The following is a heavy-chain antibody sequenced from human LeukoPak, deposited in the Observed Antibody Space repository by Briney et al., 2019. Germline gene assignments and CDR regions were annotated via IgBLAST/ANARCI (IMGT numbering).Heavy chain of an antibody. CDR3: AREAPLLSDAFDI. D-gene: IGHD2-21*01. Sequence: SVKVSCKASGGTFSSYAISWVRQAPGQELEWMGGIIPIFGTANYAQKFQGRVTITADESTSTAYMELSSLRSEDTAVYYCAREAPLLSDAFDIWGQGTMVTVSS. CDR2: IIPIFGTA. CDR1: GGTFSSYA. V-gene: IGHV1-69*13. J-gene: IGHJ3*02.